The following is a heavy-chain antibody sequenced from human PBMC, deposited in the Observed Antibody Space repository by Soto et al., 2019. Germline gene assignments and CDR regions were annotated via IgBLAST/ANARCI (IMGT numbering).Heavy chain of an antibody. Sequence: QVQLQESGPGLVKPSQTLSLTCTVSGDSISRGAYYWTWIRQHPGKGLEWIGYIPNSGRTYYNPSLKSRLTISPDTAENQFSLDLPSATAADTAMYSCARARHYYVCEFDPWGQGTLVTVSS. CDR2: IPNSGRT. V-gene: IGHV4-31*03. D-gene: IGHD3-16*01. CDR1: GDSISRGAYY. J-gene: IGHJ5*02. CDR3: ARARHYYVCEFDP.